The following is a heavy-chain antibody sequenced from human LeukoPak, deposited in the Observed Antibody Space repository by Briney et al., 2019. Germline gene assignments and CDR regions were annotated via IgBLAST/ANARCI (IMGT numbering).Heavy chain of an antibody. CDR1: GGSMTTHH. V-gene: IGHV4-59*11. D-gene: IGHD5-18*01. CDR2: VFDSGRA. Sequence: SETLSLTCTLSGGSMTTHHWNWIRQTPGKGLEWIGYVFDSGRAKVNPSLKSRVTLSADTSKNQLSLRLSSVTAADTAMYYCTTIKRGDIFGYFDFWGQGILVTVSS. J-gene: IGHJ4*02. CDR3: TTIKRGDIFGYFDF.